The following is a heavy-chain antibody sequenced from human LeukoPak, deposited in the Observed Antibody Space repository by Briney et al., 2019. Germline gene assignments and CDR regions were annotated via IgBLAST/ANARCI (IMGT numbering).Heavy chain of an antibody. V-gene: IGHV3-74*01. CDR1: GFTFSSYW. CDR3: ARDQSIAARPFDY. J-gene: IGHJ4*02. Sequence: GGSLRLSCAASGFTFSSYWMHWVRQVPGKGLVWVSRINSDGTTTSYADSVKGRFTISRDNAKNTLYLQMNSLRAEDTAVYYCARDQSIAARPFDYWGQGTLVTVSS. D-gene: IGHD6-6*01. CDR2: INSDGTTT.